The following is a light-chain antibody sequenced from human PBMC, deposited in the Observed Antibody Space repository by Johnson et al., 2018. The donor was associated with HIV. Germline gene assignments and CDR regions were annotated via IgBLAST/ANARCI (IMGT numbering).Light chain of an antibody. CDR2: KNN. CDR3: GTWDTSLSAGGV. CDR1: SYTIGKNY. Sequence: SVLTQPPSVSAAPGQKVTISCSGSSYTIGKNYVSWYQVLPGTAPKLLIYKNNERPSGIPDRFSGSKSGTSATLGITGLQTGDEADYYCGTWDTSLSAGGVFGTGTKVTVL. V-gene: IGLV1-51*02. J-gene: IGLJ1*01.